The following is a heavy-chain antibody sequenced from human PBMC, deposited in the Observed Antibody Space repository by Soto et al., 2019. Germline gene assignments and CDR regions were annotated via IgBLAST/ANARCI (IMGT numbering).Heavy chain of an antibody. J-gene: IGHJ4*02. CDR3: TTAGTRVGYTGSY. D-gene: IGHD1-26*01. Sequence: PGGSLRLSCEASGFSFSDAWMSWVRQIPGRGLEWVGRVKTTSERGTTDYAAPVMGRFTVSRDDSKNTPYLQMDALRAEDTAVYYCTTAGTRVGYTGSYWGQGTQVTVSS. CDR1: GFSFSDAW. V-gene: IGHV3-15*01. CDR2: VKTTSERGTT.